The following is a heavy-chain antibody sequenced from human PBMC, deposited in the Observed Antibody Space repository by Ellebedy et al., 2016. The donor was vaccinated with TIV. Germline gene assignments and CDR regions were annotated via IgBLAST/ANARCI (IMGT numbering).Heavy chain of an antibody. V-gene: IGHV1-46*01. Sequence: ASVKVSCKASGYTFTSYYMHWVRQAPGQGLEWMGIINPSGGSTSYAQKFQGRVTMTRDTSTSTAYMELRSLRSDDTAVYYCAREYYDILTGPVGYFQHWGQGTLVTVSS. CDR1: GYTFTSYY. CDR3: AREYYDILTGPVGYFQH. CDR2: INPSGGST. D-gene: IGHD3-9*01. J-gene: IGHJ1*01.